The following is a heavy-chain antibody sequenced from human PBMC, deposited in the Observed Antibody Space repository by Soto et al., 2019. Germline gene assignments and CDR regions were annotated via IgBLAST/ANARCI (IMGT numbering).Heavy chain of an antibody. CDR1: GGSISRYY. Sequence: QVQLQESGPGVVKASETLSLTCSVSGGSISRYYWSWIRQPPVKGLEWIGYAYYSGDTGYNPSLQSRVTMAVDTSKNQVSLKLTSVTAADTAVYYCARDRSTYGGGGTGEVKENWFDPWGQGALVTVSS. D-gene: IGHD2-8*01. J-gene: IGHJ5*02. CDR3: ARDRSTYGGGGTGEVKENWFDP. CDR2: AYYSGDT. V-gene: IGHV4-59*01.